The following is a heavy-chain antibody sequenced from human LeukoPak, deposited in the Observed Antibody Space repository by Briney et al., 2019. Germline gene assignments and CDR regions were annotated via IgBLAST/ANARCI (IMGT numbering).Heavy chain of an antibody. J-gene: IGHJ3*02. CDR2: IKEDGSEK. CDR1: GFTFRSYW. Sequence: GGSLRLSCAASGFTFRSYWMSWVRQAPGKKPEWVANIKEDGSEKYYDDSVRGRFTISRDNAKNTLYLDMNSLRAEDTAVYYCAKHTYYYTSGKNSAFDIWGQGTMVTVSS. D-gene: IGHD3-10*01. V-gene: IGHV3-7*03. CDR3: AKHTYYYTSGKNSAFDI.